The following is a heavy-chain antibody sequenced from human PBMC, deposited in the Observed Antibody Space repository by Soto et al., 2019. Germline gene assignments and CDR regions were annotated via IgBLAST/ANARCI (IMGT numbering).Heavy chain of an antibody. CDR1: GGTFSSYA. Sequence: SVKVSCKASGGTFSSYAISWVRQAPGQGLEWMGGIIPIFGTANYAQKFQGRVTITADESTSTAYMELSSLRSEDTAVYYCARGRRDEYYYYGMDVWGQGTTVTVSS. V-gene: IGHV1-69*13. CDR3: ARGRRDEYYYYGMDV. CDR2: IIPIFGTA. J-gene: IGHJ6*02.